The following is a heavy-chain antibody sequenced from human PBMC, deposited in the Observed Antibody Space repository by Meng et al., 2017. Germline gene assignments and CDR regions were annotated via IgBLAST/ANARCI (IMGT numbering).Heavy chain of an antibody. CDR1: GYTFTSYG. J-gene: IGHJ5*02. CDR3: ARDRLRGEFDP. CDR2: ISAYNGNT. Sequence: QVQLVKSGAEVKKPGASGKVACKASGYTFTSYGISWVRQAPGQGLEWMGWISAYNGNTNYAQKLQGRVTMTTDTSTSAAYMELRSLRSDDTTVYYCARDRLRGEFDPWGQGTLVTVSS. V-gene: IGHV1-18*01. D-gene: IGHD3-10*01.